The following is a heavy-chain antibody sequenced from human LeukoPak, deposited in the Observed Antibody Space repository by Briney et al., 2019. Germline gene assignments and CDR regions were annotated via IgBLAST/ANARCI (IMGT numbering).Heavy chain of an antibody. Sequence: PGGSLRLSCAASGFTFSSYAMSWVRQAPGKGLEWVSAISGSGGSTYYADSVKGRFTISRDNPKNTLYLQMNSLRAEDTAVYYCAKGRGSTVTTPFDYWGQGTLVTVSP. CDR3: AKGRGSTVTTPFDY. J-gene: IGHJ4*02. D-gene: IGHD4-17*01. CDR1: GFTFSSYA. V-gene: IGHV3-23*01. CDR2: ISGSGGST.